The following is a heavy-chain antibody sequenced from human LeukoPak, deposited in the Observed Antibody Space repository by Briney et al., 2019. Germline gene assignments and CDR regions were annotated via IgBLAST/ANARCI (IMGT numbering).Heavy chain of an antibody. CDR1: GHSITNPNW. V-gene: IGHV4-4*02. D-gene: IGHD5-18*01. J-gene: IGHJ6*02. Sequence: SETLSLTCAVSGHSITNPNWWSWVRQPPGKGLEWIGEIYHSGSIKYNPSLKSRVTISVDTSKNLFSLSLNSVTAADTAVYYCARDIQGDYYYGMDVWGQGTTVTVSS. CDR3: ARDIQGDYYYGMDV. CDR2: IYHSGSI.